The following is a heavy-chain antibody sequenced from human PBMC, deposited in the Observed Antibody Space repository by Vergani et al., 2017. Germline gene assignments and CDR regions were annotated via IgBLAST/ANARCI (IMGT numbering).Heavy chain of an antibody. Sequence: EVQLVESGGGLVKPGGSLRLSCAASGFTFSSYSMNWVRQAPGKGLEWVSSISSSSSYIYYADSVKGRFTISRDNAKNSLYLQMNSLRAEDTAVYYCARGPLGSSLLFDYWGQGTLVTVSS. V-gene: IGHV3-21*01. J-gene: IGHJ4*02. CDR3: ARGPLGSSLLFDY. CDR2: ISSSSSYI. CDR1: GFTFSSYS. D-gene: IGHD6-6*01.